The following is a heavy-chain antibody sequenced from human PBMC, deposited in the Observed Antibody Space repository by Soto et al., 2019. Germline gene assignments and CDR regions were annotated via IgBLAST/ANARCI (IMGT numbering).Heavy chain of an antibody. J-gene: IGHJ4*02. D-gene: IGHD3-10*01. Sequence: GGSLRLSCAASGFTFSSYWMSWVRQAPGKGLEWVANIKQDGSEKYYVDSVKGRFTISRDNAKNSLYLQMNSLRAEDTAVYYCARDREHYYGSGSYYSFDYWGQGTLVTVSS. V-gene: IGHV3-7*03. CDR1: GFTFSSYW. CDR3: ARDREHYYGSGSYYSFDY. CDR2: IKQDGSEK.